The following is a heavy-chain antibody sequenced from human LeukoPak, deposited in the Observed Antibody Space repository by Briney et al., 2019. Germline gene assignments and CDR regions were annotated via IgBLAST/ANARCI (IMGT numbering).Heavy chain of an antibody. D-gene: IGHD4/OR15-4a*01. V-gene: IGHV6-1*01. Sequence: HSQTLSLTCVISGDSVSSNSVAWNWIRQSPSRGLEWLGRTYYRSKWYNEYAVSVKSRITINPDTSKNQLSLQLNSVTPEDTAVYYCARETINYFDYWGQGTLVTVS. CDR2: TYYRSKWYN. CDR3: ARETINYFDY. J-gene: IGHJ4*02. CDR1: GDSVSSNSVA.